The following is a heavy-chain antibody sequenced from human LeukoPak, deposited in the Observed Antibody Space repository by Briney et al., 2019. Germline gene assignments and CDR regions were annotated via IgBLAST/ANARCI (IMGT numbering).Heavy chain of an antibody. CDR3: ARDQGLTAPPPYGLDV. CDR1: GGTFITSL. V-gene: IGHV1-69*04. CDR2: IIPVLNIT. J-gene: IGHJ6*02. Sequence: SAQDSRRTSGGTFITSLISWGRQAPGEGLGWMGRIIPVLNITTYAQRFQGRVTITADTSTRTVYMELSSLRSEETAVYYCARDQGLTAPPPYGLDVWGQGTTVIVSS. D-gene: IGHD5-18*01.